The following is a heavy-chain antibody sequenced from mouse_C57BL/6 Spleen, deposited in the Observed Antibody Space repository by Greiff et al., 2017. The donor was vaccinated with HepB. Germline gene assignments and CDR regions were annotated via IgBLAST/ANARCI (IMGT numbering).Heavy chain of an antibody. V-gene: IGHV1-50*01. CDR1: GYTFTSYW. Sequence: QVQLQQPGAELVKPGASVKLSCKASGYTFTSYWMQWVKQRPGQGLEWIGEIDPSDSYTNYNQKFKGKATLTVDTSSSTAYMQLSSLTSEDSAVYYCALGAMDYWGQGTSVTVSS. D-gene: IGHD4-1*01. CDR3: ALGAMDY. J-gene: IGHJ4*01. CDR2: IDPSDSYT.